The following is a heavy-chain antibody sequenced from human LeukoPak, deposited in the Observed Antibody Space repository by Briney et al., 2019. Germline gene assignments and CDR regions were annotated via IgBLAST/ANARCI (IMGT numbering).Heavy chain of an antibody. CDR3: TTYGSGRKFDY. CDR1: GFSFSGAW. D-gene: IGHD3-10*01. J-gene: IGHJ4*02. Sequence: GGSLRLSCAVSGFSFSGAWMSWVRQTPGKGLEWVGRIESKTDGGTTDYAALVKGRFTISRDDSTNTLYLQMNSLKSEDTAVYYCTTYGSGRKFDYWGQGVLVTVSS. V-gene: IGHV3-15*04. CDR2: IESKTDGGTT.